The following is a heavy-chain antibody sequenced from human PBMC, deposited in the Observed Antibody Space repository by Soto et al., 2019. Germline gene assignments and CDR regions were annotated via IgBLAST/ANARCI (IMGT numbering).Heavy chain of an antibody. CDR2: IKQDGSEK. CDR3: ARARRGDGYNRFFDY. V-gene: IGHV3-7*01. CDR1: GFTFSSYW. J-gene: IGHJ4*02. D-gene: IGHD5-12*01. Sequence: GGSLRLSCAASGFTFSSYWMSWVRQAPGKGLAWVANIKQDGSEKYYVDSVKGRFTISRDNAKNSLYLQMYSLRAEDTAVYYCARARRGDGYNRFFDYWGQGTLVTVSS.